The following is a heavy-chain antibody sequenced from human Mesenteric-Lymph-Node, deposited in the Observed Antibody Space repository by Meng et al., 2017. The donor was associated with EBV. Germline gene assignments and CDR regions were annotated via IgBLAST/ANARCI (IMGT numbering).Heavy chain of an antibody. Sequence: QGQLQESGPGLVKPSGTLSLTCAVSDDSIIGSTWWTWVRQPPGKGLEWIGEVYHSGTTNYNPSLKSRVTISVDKSENQFSLNLSSVTAADTAVYYCASASDGYNFGIDRWGQGTLVTVFS. J-gene: IGHJ5*02. CDR3: ASASDGYNFGIDR. CDR2: VYHSGTT. CDR1: DDSIIGSTW. D-gene: IGHD3-3*01. V-gene: IGHV4-4*02.